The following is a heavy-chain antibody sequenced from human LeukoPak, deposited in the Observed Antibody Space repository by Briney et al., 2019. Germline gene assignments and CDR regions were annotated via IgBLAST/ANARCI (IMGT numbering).Heavy chain of an antibody. V-gene: IGHV4-59*07. CDR2: IWDTEIT. J-gene: IGHJ3*02. CDR3: ARWLVLATDDAFDI. CDR1: GGSLRSYF. D-gene: IGHD5-12*01. Sequence: SDTLSLTYTVSGGSLRSYFWIWLRQPPGKGLEWVGYIWDTEITDYNPPLKRRVTISLATSKNHFSLKLRSVTAADTALYFCARWLVLATDDAFDIWGQGTLVTASS.